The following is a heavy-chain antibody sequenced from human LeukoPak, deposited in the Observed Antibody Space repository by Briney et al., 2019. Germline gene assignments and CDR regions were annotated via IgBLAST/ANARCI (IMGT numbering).Heavy chain of an antibody. CDR1: GFIVSSNY. D-gene: IGHD6-19*01. J-gene: IGHJ3*02. CDR3: ASPSSGQSFDI. V-gene: IGHV3-53*01. CDR2: IYTGGNT. Sequence: GGSLRLSCAASGFIVSSNYMNWARQAPGKGLEWVSVIYTGGNTYYADSVKGRFTISRDNSKNTLYLQMHSLRAEDTAVYYCASPSSGQSFDIWGQGTMVTVSS.